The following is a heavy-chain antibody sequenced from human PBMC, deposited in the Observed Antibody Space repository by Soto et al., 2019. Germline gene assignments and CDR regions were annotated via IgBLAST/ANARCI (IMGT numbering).Heavy chain of an antibody. CDR2: ISSSSTSI. Sequence: PVGSLRLSCAASGFPFSSYEMNWVRQAPGKGLEWVSYISSSSTSIFYADSVKGRFTISRDNAKNSLYLQMNSLRAEDTAVYFCARDQDCSTTSCFAGNAFDIWGRGTMVTVSS. CDR3: ARDQDCSTTSCFAGNAFDI. D-gene: IGHD2-2*01. J-gene: IGHJ3*02. V-gene: IGHV3-48*03. CDR1: GFPFSSYE.